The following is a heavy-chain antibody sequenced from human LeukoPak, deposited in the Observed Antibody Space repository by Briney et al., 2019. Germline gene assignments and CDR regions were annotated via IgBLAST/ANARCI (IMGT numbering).Heavy chain of an antibody. D-gene: IGHD1-26*01. V-gene: IGHV3-21*01. CDR1: GFTFSSYS. Sequence: GGSLRLSCAASGFTFSSYSMKWVRQAPGKGLEWVSFISSSSAHINYADSVKGRFTISRDNPRNSLYLQMNSLRAEDTAVYYCARDIGGSYTAIDYWGQGTLVTVSS. J-gene: IGHJ4*02. CDR3: ARDIGGSYTAIDY. CDR2: ISSSSAHI.